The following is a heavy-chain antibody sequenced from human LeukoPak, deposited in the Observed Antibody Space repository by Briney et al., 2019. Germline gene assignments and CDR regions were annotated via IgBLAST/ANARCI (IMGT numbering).Heavy chain of an antibody. CDR2: ISFSVGST. Sequence: GGSLRLSCAASGFSFNSYAMTWVRQAPGRGLEWVSSISFSVGSTYYADSVKGRFTISRDNSKNMLYLQMNSLRAEDTAVYYCAKASIAAPFFDYWGQGTLVTVSS. J-gene: IGHJ4*02. V-gene: IGHV3-23*01. CDR3: AKASIAAPFFDY. D-gene: IGHD6-6*01. CDR1: GFSFNSYA.